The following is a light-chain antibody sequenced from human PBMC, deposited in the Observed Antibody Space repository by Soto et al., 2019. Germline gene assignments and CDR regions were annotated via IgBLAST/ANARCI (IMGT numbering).Light chain of an antibody. Sequence: QSVLTQPPSVSGSPGQSITISCTGTSTDVGIYYYVSWYQHHPGKAPKLMIYQVSNRPSGVSNRFSGSKSGNTASLTISGLQAEDEADYYCSSYKSSNTFYVFGTGTKVTVL. CDR1: STDVGIYYY. CDR3: SSYKSSNTFYV. J-gene: IGLJ1*01. CDR2: QVS. V-gene: IGLV2-14*01.